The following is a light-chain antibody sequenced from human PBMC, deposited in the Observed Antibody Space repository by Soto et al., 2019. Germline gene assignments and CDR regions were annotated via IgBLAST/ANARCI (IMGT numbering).Light chain of an antibody. CDR3: QQYSDSVLT. V-gene: IGKV3-20*01. Sequence: EIVLTQSPATLSLSPGERATLSCRASQTLTSNYLAWYQQKPGQAPRLLIHGAASRATGIPDRFSGSGSGTDFTLHISRLEPEGFAVYYCQQYSDSVLTFGGGTKVEIK. J-gene: IGKJ4*01. CDR2: GAA. CDR1: QTLTSNY.